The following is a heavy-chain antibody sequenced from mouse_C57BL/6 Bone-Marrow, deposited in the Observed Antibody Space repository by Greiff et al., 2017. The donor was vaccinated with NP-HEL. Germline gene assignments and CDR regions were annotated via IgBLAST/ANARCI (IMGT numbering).Heavy chain of an antibody. V-gene: IGHV1-81*01. CDR3: AKKEDYSDYFDY. CDR2: IYPRSGNT. D-gene: IGHD2-12*01. Sequence: VQLQQSGAELARPGASVKLSCKASGYTFTSYGISWVKQRTGQGLEWIGEIYPRSGNTYYNEKFKGKATLTADKSSSTAYMELRSLTSEDSAVYFCAKKEDYSDYFDYWGQGTTLTVSS. J-gene: IGHJ2*01. CDR1: GYTFTSYG.